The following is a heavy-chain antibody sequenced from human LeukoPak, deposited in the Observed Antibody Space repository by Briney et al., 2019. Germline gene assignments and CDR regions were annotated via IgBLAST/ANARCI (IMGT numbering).Heavy chain of an antibody. V-gene: IGHV4-39*07. D-gene: IGHD2-2*01. Sequence: SETLSLTCTVSGGSISSSSYYWGWIRQPPGKGLEWIGSIYYSGSTNYNPSLKSRVTISVDTSKNQFSLKLSSVTAADTAVYYCARDDIVVVPAAMYYYYYGMDVWGQGTTVTVSS. J-gene: IGHJ6*02. CDR2: IYYSGST. CDR3: ARDDIVVVPAAMYYYYYGMDV. CDR1: GGSISSSSYY.